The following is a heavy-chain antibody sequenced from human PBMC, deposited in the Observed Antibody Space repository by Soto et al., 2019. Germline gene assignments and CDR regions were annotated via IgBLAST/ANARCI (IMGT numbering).Heavy chain of an antibody. J-gene: IGHJ4*02. CDR2: ISGSGGST. CDR3: AKMHIVVGIDLGPNKQHYIDV. CDR1: GFTFSSYA. Sequence: PGGSLRLSCAASGFTFSSYAMSWVRQAPGKGLEWVSAISGSGGSTYYADSVKGRFTISRDNSKNTLYLQMNSLRAEDTAVYYCAKMHIVVGIDLGPNKQHYIDVWGQGTRVTVSS. D-gene: IGHD2-21*01. V-gene: IGHV3-23*01.